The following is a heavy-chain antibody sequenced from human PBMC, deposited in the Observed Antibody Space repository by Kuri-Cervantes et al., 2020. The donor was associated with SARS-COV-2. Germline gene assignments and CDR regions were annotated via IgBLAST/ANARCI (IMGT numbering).Heavy chain of an antibody. CDR3: TRDDFWSGYFSY. D-gene: IGHD3-3*01. CDR1: GFLFRASA. J-gene: IGHJ4*02. CDR2: VRGKANNYAT. Sequence: GGSLRLSCEVSGFLFRASAIHWVRQASGKGLEGVGRVRGKANNYATAYAASVKGRFTISRDDSKNTAYLQMNSLKTEDTAVYYCTRDDFWSGYFSYWGQGTLVTVSS. V-gene: IGHV3-73*01.